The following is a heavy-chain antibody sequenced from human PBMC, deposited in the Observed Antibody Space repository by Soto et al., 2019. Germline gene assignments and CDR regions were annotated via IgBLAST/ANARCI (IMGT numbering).Heavy chain of an antibody. CDR1: GDSVFSNNVT. CDR2: TYYRSKYYN. CDR3: AKNGGSGYDYYFDF. Sequence: QIQLQQSGPGLVKPSQTLSLTCTISGDSVFSNNVTWNWIRQSPSRGLEWLGRTYYRSKYYNDYALSVKGRITINADTSKNQFSLQMNSVTPEDTAVYYCAKNGGSGYDYYFDFWGQGILVTVSS. J-gene: IGHJ4*02. V-gene: IGHV6-1*01. D-gene: IGHD5-12*01.